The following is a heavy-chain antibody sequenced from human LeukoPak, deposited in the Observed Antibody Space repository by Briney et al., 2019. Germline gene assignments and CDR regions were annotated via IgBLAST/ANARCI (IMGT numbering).Heavy chain of an antibody. V-gene: IGHV4-34*01. CDR2: INHSGST. CDR1: GGSISSGGYS. Sequence: SETLSLTCAVSGGSISSGGYSWSWIRQPPGKGLEWIGEINHSGSTNYNPSLKSRVTISVDTSKNQFSLKLSSVTAADTAVYYCARAGRYAFDIWGQGTMVTVSS. CDR3: ARAGRYAFDI. J-gene: IGHJ3*02.